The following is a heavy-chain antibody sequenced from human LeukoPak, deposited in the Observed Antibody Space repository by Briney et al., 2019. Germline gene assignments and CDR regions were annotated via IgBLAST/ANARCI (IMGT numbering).Heavy chain of an antibody. CDR3: ASFDLWFGM. V-gene: IGHV3-30-3*01. J-gene: IGHJ4*02. Sequence: GGSLRLSCAASGFTFSSYAMHWVSQAPGKGLEWVAVISYDGSNKYYADSVKGRFTISRDNSKNTLYLQMDSLRAEDTAVYYCASFDLWFGMWGQGTLVTVSS. CDR1: GFTFSSYA. D-gene: IGHD3-10*01. CDR2: ISYDGSNK.